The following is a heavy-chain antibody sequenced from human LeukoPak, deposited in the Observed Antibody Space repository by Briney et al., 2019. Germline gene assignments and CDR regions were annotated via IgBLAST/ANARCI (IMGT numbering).Heavy chain of an antibody. V-gene: IGHV3-30-3*01. CDR1: GFTFSSYA. D-gene: IGHD2-2*01. Sequence: PGGSLRLSCAASGFTFSSYAMHWVRQAPGKGLEWVAVISYDGSNKYYADSVKGRFTISRDNSKNTLYLQMNSLRAEDTAVYYCARSRSGYQLLPYYYYGMDVWGQGTTVTVSS. J-gene: IGHJ6*02. CDR3: ARSRSGYQLLPYYYYGMDV. CDR2: ISYDGSNK.